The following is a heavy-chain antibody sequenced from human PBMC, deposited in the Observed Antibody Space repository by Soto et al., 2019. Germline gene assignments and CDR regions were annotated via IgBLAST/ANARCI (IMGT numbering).Heavy chain of an antibody. J-gene: IGHJ4*02. CDR2: VIPMFLKS. CDR3: VRGGGEMANPPPYLY. Sequence: SVKVSCKASGGTFDSYAISWVRQAPGQGLEWMGGVIPMFLKSNYAQKFQGRVTITADKSTNTVYMEMNSLKSEDTAVYYCVRGGGEMANPPPYLYWGQGTQVTVSS. D-gene: IGHD3-16*01. V-gene: IGHV1-69*06. CDR1: GGTFDSYA.